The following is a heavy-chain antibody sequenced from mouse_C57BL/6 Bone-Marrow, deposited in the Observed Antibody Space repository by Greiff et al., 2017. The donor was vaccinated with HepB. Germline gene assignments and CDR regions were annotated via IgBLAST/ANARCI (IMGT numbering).Heavy chain of an antibody. Sequence: EVQRVESGGGLVQPGGSLKLSCAASGFTFSDYYMYWVRQTPEKRLEWVAYISNGGGSTYYPDTVKGRFTISRDNAKNTLYLQMSRLKSEDTAMYYCARHDLYYGSSDAMDYWGQGTSVTVSS. CDR1: GFTFSDYY. CDR3: ARHDLYYGSSDAMDY. CDR2: ISNGGGST. V-gene: IGHV5-12*01. D-gene: IGHD1-1*01. J-gene: IGHJ4*01.